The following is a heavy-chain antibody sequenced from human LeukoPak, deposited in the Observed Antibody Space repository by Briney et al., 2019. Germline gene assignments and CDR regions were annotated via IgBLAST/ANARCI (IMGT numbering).Heavy chain of an antibody. CDR2: ISSSGGTI. CDR1: GFTFSRYE. Sequence: PGGSLRLSCAASGFTFSRYEMNWVRQAPGKGLEWVSYISSSGGTIYYADSVKGRFTISRDNAKNSLYLQMNSLRDEDTAVYYCARDYGSHGEYFDYWGQGTLVTVSS. J-gene: IGHJ4*02. D-gene: IGHD3-10*01. CDR3: ARDYGSHGEYFDY. V-gene: IGHV3-48*03.